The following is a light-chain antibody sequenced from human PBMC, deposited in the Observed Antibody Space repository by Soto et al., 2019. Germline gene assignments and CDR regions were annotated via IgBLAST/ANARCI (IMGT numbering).Light chain of an antibody. V-gene: IGKV1-17*01. J-gene: IGKJ2*01. CDR3: LHHNGYPPV. Sequence: DIQMTQSPSPLSASVGDTVTITCRASQHITNDCAWYQQKAGRAPKCLILLASRLQTGVPSRFSRSGSGTEFTLTISRLQPEDFATYYCLHHNGYPPVFGQGTKVEIK. CDR1: QHITND. CDR2: LAS.